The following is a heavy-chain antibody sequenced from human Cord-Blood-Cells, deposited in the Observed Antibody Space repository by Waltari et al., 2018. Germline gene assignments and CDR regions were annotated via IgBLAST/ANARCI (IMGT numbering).Heavy chain of an antibody. V-gene: IGHV4-61*09. CDR1: GGSISSGSYY. J-gene: IGHJ4*02. D-gene: IGHD2-2*01. CDR3: ARMCSSNIHYYFDY. Sequence: QVQLQESGPGLVKPSQTLSLTCTVSGGSISSGSYYWSWIRQPAGKGLEWIGYIYTRGSPNYNPSLQRRGTISVNTSKNQFALKLSSVTAADTAVYYCARMCSSNIHYYFDYWGQGTLVTVSS. CDR2: IYTRGSP.